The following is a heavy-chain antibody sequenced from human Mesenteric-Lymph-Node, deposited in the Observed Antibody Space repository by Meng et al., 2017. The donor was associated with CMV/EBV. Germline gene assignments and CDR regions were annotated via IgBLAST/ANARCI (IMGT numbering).Heavy chain of an antibody. CDR1: GYTFTGYY. Sequence: ASVKVSCKASGYTFTGYYMHWVRQAPGQGLEWMGWINPNSGGTNYAQKFQGRVTMTRDTSISTAYMELSRLRSEDTAVYYCARHRAARPGGYYGMDVWGQGTTVTVSS. D-gene: IGHD6-6*01. CDR3: ARHRAARPGGYYGMDV. V-gene: IGHV1-2*02. CDR2: INPNSGGT. J-gene: IGHJ6*02.